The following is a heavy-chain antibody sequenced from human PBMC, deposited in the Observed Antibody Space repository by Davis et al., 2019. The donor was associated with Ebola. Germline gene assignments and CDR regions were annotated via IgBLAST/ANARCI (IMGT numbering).Heavy chain of an antibody. V-gene: IGHV3-21*01. D-gene: IGHD5-24*01. J-gene: IGHJ4*02. Sequence: GGSLRLSCAASGFTFSSNSMNWVRQAPGKGLEWVSFISSSSNYIYYADSVKGRFTISRDNSKNTLYLQMNSLRTDDTALYYCAKDRGGYSFYFDYWGQGTLVTVSS. CDR1: GFTFSSNS. CDR2: ISSSSNYI. CDR3: AKDRGGYSFYFDY.